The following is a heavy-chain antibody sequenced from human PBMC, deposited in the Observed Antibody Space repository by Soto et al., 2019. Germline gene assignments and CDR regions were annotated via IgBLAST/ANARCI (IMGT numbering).Heavy chain of an antibody. V-gene: IGHV3-23*01. J-gene: IGHJ4*02. CDR1: GFTFSSYA. D-gene: IGHD3-22*01. CDR2: ISGSGGST. Sequence: GGSLRLSCAASGFTFSSYAMSWVRQAPGKGLEWVSAISGSGGSTYYADSVKGRFTISRDNSKNTLYLQMNSLRAEDTAVYYCAKCRLITYYYDSSDYYYFDYWGQGTLVTVSS. CDR3: AKCRLITYYYDSSDYYYFDY.